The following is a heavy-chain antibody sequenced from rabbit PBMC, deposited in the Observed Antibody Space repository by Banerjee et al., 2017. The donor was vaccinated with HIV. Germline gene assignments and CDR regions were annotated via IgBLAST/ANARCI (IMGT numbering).Heavy chain of an antibody. Sequence: QSLEESGGDLVKPGASLTLTCTASGLDFSSSYWICWVRQPPGKGLEWIACIDVSSSGNTYYASWAKGRFTVSKTSSTTVTLQMTSLTAADTATYFCARDLAGVVGWNLNLWGPGTLVTVS. CDR3: ARDLAGVVGWNLNL. CDR1: GLDFSSSYW. D-gene: IGHD4-1*01. CDR2: IDVSSSGNT. V-gene: IGHV1S40*01. J-gene: IGHJ4*01.